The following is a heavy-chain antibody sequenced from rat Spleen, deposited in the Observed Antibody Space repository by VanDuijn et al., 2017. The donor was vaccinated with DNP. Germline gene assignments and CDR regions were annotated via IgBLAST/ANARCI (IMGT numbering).Heavy chain of an antibody. CDR3: AARYSSSWFAY. CDR1: GFTFSAYY. V-gene: IGHV5-22*01. D-gene: IGHD1-2*01. J-gene: IGHJ3*01. CDR2: IGSPAYAP. Sequence: EVQLVESGGDLVQPGRSLTLSCVASGFTFSAYYMAWVRQAPAKGLEWVAYIGSPAYAPYHGDSVKGRFTISRDDAKNTLYLQMNSLRSEDTATYYCAARYSSSWFAYWGQGTLVTVSS.